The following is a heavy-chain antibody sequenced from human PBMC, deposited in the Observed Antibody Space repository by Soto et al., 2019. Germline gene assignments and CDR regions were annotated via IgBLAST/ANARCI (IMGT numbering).Heavy chain of an antibody. Sequence: PGGSLRLSCAASGFTFSSYSMNWVRQAPGKGLEWVSSISSSSSYIYYADSVKGRFTISRDNAKNSLYLQMNSLRAEDTAVYYCARGGGYCSSTSCYTQEYYYYGMDVWGQGTTVTVSS. V-gene: IGHV3-21*01. D-gene: IGHD2-2*01. CDR3: ARGGGYCSSTSCYTQEYYYYGMDV. CDR1: GFTFSSYS. J-gene: IGHJ6*02. CDR2: ISSSSSYI.